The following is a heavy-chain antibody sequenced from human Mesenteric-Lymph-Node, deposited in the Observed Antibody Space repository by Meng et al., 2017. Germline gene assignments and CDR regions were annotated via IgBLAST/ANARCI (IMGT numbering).Heavy chain of an antibody. J-gene: IGHJ4*02. CDR2: IYYTGST. V-gene: IGHV4-39*07. Sequence: SETLSLTCTVSGGSISSSSYYWGWIRQPPGKGLEWIGSIYYTGSTYYNPSLKSRVTISVDTSKNQFSLKLNSVIAADTAVYYCARVRLRGLRYFRLITILDYWGQGTLVTVSS. D-gene: IGHD3-9*01. CDR1: GGSISSSSYY. CDR3: ARVRLRGLRYFRLITILDY.